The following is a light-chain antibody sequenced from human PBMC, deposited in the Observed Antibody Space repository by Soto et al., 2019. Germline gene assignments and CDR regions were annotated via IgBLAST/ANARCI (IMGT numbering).Light chain of an antibody. J-gene: IGLJ2*01. Sequence: QSVLTQPPSTSGTPGQRVTISCSGSSSNIGSNTVHWYQQIPGTAPKLLIYTNNQRSSGVSDRFSGSNSDTSASLVISGLQSEDEADYYCATWDNGLTGVVFGGGTQLTVL. CDR1: SSNIGSNT. CDR3: ATWDNGLTGVV. V-gene: IGLV1-44*01. CDR2: TNN.